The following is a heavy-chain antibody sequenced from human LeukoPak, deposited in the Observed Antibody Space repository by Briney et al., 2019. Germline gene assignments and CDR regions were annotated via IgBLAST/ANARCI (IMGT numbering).Heavy chain of an antibody. Sequence: SETLSLTCTVSDGSISSYYWSWIRQPAGKGLEWIGRIYPSGSTNYNPSLKSRVTMSVDTSKNQFSLKLSSVTAADTAVYYCARTSSNSWSYGVDVWGQGTTVTVSS. CDR2: IYPSGST. CDR1: DGSISSYY. D-gene: IGHD6-13*01. CDR3: ARTSSNSWSYGVDV. J-gene: IGHJ6*02. V-gene: IGHV4-4*07.